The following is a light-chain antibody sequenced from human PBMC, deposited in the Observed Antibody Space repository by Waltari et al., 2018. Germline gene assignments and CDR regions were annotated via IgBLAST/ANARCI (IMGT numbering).Light chain of an antibody. J-gene: IGLJ1*01. CDR1: STDLGPYNV. CDR2: EVR. V-gene: IGLV2-23*02. Sequence: QSALTQPASMSGSPGQSITISCTGTSTDLGPYNVVSWYQHHPGKAPKLIIYEVRKRPAGISDRFSGSMSGSTASLTISRLQAEDEAEYYCCSFAGNSYVFGTGTKVTVL. CDR3: CSFAGNSYV.